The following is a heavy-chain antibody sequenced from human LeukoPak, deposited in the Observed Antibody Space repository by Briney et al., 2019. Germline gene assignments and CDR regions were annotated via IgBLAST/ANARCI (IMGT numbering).Heavy chain of an antibody. CDR1: GYNFTNYW. D-gene: IGHD2-2*01. CDR3: ARGYCSSTGCYGDFDF. V-gene: IGHV5-51*01. Sequence: GESLKISCKVSGYNFTNYWIGWVRQMPGKGLDWMGILYPGDSDTRYSPSFQGQVTISADKSINTAYLQWSSLKASDTAIYYCARGYCSSTGCYGDFDFWGQGTLVTVSS. J-gene: IGHJ4*02. CDR2: LYPGDSDT.